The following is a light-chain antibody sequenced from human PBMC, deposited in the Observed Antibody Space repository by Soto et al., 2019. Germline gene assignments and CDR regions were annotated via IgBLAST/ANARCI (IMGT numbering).Light chain of an antibody. CDR2: QTS. Sequence: EIVLTQAPATLSSFPGDRVTLSCRASQYINTRLAWYQHRPGQAPRLLIYQTSLRAAGIPARFSASGSGTDFTLTISRLEPEDFAVYYCQQYGHSPWTFGQGTKVDIK. V-gene: IGKV3-20*01. J-gene: IGKJ1*01. CDR3: QQYGHSPWT. CDR1: QYINTR.